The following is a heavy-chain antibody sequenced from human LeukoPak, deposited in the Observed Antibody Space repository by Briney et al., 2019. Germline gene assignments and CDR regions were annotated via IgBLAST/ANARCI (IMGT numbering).Heavy chain of an antibody. Sequence: PGGSLRLSCAASGFTFSDYYMSRIRQAPGKGLEWVSYITSSGSTIYYADSVKGRFTISRDNAKSSLYLQMNSLRAEDTAVYYCAGRNAYNSAYWGQGTLVTVSS. V-gene: IGHV3-11*01. CDR3: AGRNAYNSAY. J-gene: IGHJ4*02. CDR2: ITSSGSTI. D-gene: IGHD5-24*01. CDR1: GFTFSDYY.